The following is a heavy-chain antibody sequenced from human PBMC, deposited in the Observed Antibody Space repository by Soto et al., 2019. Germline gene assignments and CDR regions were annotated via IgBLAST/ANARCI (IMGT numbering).Heavy chain of an antibody. J-gene: IGHJ6*02. CDR2: IHYSGST. D-gene: IGHD3-22*01. Sequence: SATLSLTCTVSGGSISSYYWSWIRQPPGKGLEWIGHIHYSGSTNYNPSLESRVTISVDTSKNQLSLNLSSVTAADTAVYYCARMIRSYYYGVDVWGQGTTVTVSS. CDR1: GGSISSYY. CDR3: ARMIRSYYYGVDV. V-gene: IGHV4-59*01.